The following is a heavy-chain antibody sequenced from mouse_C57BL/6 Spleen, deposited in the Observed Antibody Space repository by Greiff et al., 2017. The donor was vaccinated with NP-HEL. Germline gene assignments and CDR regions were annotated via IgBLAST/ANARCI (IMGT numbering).Heavy chain of an antibody. CDR1: GYTFTSYW. CDR3: TISSDYSGSSYYWYFDV. CDR2: IYPGNSDT. V-gene: IGHV1-5*01. Sequence: EVQLQQSGTVLARPGASVKMSCKTSGYTFTSYWMHWVKQRPGQGLEWIGAIYPGNSDTSYNQKFKGKAKLTAVTSASTAYMELSSLTNEDSAVYYCTISSDYSGSSYYWYFDVWGTGTTVTVSS. J-gene: IGHJ1*03. D-gene: IGHD1-1*01.